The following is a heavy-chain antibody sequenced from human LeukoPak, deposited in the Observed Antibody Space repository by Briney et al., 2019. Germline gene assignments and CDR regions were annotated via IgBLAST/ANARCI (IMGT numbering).Heavy chain of an antibody. CDR3: ARGADY. V-gene: IGHV3-48*03. J-gene: IGHJ4*02. CDR2: ISSSGSII. Sequence: GGSLRLSCAASGFTFSVYEMNWVRQAPGKGLEWVSYISSSGSIIYYADSLRGRFIISRDNAKNSLYLQMNSLRAEDTAVYYCARGADYWGQGTLVTVSS. CDR1: GFTFSVYE.